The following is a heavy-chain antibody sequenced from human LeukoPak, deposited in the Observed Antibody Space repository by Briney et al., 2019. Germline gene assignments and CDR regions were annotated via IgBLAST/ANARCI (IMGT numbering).Heavy chain of an antibody. D-gene: IGHD5-12*01. CDR1: GGTFSSYA. Sequence: PSASVKVSCKASGGTFSSYAISWVRQAPGQGLEWMGGIIPIFGTANYAQKFQGRVTITADESTSTAYMELSSLRSEDTAVYYCVRSRVVATGEGPFDYWGLGTLVTVSS. CDR2: IIPIFGTA. J-gene: IGHJ4*02. CDR3: VRSRVVATGEGPFDY. V-gene: IGHV1-69*01.